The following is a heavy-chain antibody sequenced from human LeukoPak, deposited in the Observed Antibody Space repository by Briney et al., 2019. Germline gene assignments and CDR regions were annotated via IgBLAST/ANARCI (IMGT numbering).Heavy chain of an antibody. CDR1: GFTFSDYY. D-gene: IGHD6-19*01. Sequence: PGGSLRLSCAASGFTFSDYYMSWIRQAPGKGLEWVSYISSSSSYTNYADSVKGRFTISRDNAKNSLYLQMNSLRAEDTAVYYCAASRYEGVAVRSFDYWGQGTLVTVSS. V-gene: IGHV3-11*06. CDR2: ISSSSSYT. J-gene: IGHJ4*02. CDR3: AASRYEGVAVRSFDY.